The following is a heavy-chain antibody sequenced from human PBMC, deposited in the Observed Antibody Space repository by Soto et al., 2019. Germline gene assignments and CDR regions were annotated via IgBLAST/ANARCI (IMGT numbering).Heavy chain of an antibody. CDR2: ISGSGGST. Sequence: GGSLRLSCAASGFTFSSYAMSWVRQAPGKGLEWVSAISGSGGSTYYADSVKGRFTISRDNSKNTLYPQMNSLRAEDTAVYYCAKDAWVAYCSSTSCYVFDYWGQGTLVTVSS. CDR3: AKDAWVAYCSSTSCYVFDY. CDR1: GFTFSSYA. V-gene: IGHV3-23*01. J-gene: IGHJ4*02. D-gene: IGHD2-2*01.